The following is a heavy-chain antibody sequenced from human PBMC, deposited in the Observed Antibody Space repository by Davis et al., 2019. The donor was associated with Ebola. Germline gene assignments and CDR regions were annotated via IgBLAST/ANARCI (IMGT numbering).Heavy chain of an antibody. CDR3: TRGRGGSSWEVY. CDR2: IYRGGNT. Sequence: PSETLSLTCAASGFTFSTYAMSWVRQAPGKGLEWVAVIYRGGNTYYADSVKGRFTISRDNSKDTLELQMNSLRAEDTAVYYCTRGRGGSSWEVYWGQGTLVTVSS. CDR1: GFTFSTYA. V-gene: IGHV3-23*03. J-gene: IGHJ4*02. D-gene: IGHD6-13*01.